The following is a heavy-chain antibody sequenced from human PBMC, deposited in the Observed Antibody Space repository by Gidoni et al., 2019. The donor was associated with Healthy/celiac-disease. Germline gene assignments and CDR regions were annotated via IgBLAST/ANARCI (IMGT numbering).Heavy chain of an antibody. D-gene: IGHD3-22*01. Sequence: QVQLVQSGAEVKKPGASVKVSCKASGYTFTGYYRHWGRQAPGQGLEWMGWINPNSGGTNYAQKFQGRVTMTRDTSISTAYMELSRLRSDDTAVYYCARGALYYYDSSGYGPAGYWGQGTLVTVSS. CDR1: GYTFTGYY. CDR2: INPNSGGT. J-gene: IGHJ4*02. CDR3: ARGALYYYDSSGYGPAGY. V-gene: IGHV1-2*02.